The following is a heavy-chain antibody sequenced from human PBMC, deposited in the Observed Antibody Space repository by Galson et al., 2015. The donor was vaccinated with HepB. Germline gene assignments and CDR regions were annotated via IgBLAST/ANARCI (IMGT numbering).Heavy chain of an antibody. Sequence: QSGAEVKKPGESLRISCEASGYTFRSQYITWVRQLPGKGLEWVGKIDLSDSYSSYSPSFEGHVAISIDKSTRTAYLQWSSLKASDSAIYYCAHHCGGDCTVPHHYYGMDVWGEGTTVTVSA. V-gene: IGHV5-10-1*01. CDR2: IDLSDSYS. D-gene: IGHD2-21*02. CDR3: AHHCGGDCTVPHHYYGMDV. CDR1: GYTFRSQY. J-gene: IGHJ6*04.